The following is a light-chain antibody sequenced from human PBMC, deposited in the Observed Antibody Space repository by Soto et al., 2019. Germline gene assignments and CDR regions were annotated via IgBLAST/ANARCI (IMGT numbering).Light chain of an antibody. CDR2: GSS. J-gene: IGKJ1*01. V-gene: IGKV3-20*01. Sequence: EIVLTQSPGTLSLSPGERATLSCRAIQSVSSSYLAWYQQKPGQAPRPLIYGSSSRAIGIPDRFSGSGSGTDFTLTISRLEPEDFAVYYCQQYGRSPWTFGQGNKV. CDR1: QSVSSSY. CDR3: QQYGRSPWT.